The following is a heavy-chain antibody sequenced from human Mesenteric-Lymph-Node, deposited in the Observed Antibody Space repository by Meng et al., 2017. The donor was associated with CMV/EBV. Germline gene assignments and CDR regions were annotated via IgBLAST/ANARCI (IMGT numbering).Heavy chain of an antibody. CDR3: ARGSWYGYYFDY. Sequence: AGAGGGISMSNWWGWVRQPTGKGLEWIGEIYHSGSASYNPSLESRVTISVDKSKNQFSLTLRAVDAADTAVYYCARGSWYGYYFDYWGQGTLVTVSS. D-gene: IGHD6-13*01. J-gene: IGHJ4*02. V-gene: IGHV4-4*02. CDR1: GGGISMSNW. CDR2: IYHSGSA.